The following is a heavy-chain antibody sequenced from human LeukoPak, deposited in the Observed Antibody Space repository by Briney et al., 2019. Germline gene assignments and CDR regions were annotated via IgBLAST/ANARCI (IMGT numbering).Heavy chain of an antibody. D-gene: IGHD1-26*01. Sequence: GASVKVSCKASGYTFTTLDINWVRQATGQGLEWMGWINPNSGGTNYAQKFQGRVTMTRDTSISTAYMELSRLRSDDTAVYYCATIVGATDAFDIWGQGTMVTVSS. CDR1: GYTFTTLD. CDR2: INPNSGGT. CDR3: ATIVGATDAFDI. V-gene: IGHV1-2*02. J-gene: IGHJ3*02.